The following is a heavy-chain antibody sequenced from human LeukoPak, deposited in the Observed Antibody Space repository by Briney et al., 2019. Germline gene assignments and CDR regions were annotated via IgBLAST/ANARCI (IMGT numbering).Heavy chain of an antibody. V-gene: IGHV1-46*01. Sequence: ASVKVSCKASGYTFTSYYMHWVRQAPGQGLEWMGIINPSGGSTSYAQKFQGRVTMTRDTSTSTVYMELSSLRSEDTAMYYCARSYGDYGGFDYWGQEPWSPSPQ. CDR1: GYTFTSYY. J-gene: IGHJ4*01. CDR2: INPSGGST. CDR3: ARSYGDYGGFDY. D-gene: IGHD4-17*01.